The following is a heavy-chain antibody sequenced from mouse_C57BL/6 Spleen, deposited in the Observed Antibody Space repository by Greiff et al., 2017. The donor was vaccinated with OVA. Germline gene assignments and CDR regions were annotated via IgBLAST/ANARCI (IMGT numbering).Heavy chain of an antibody. V-gene: IGHV3-6*01. D-gene: IGHD4-1*01. CDR1: GYSITSGYY. Sequence: EVQLVESGPGLVKPSQSLSLTCSVTGYSITSGYYWNWIRQFPGNKLEWMGYISYDGSNNYNPSLKNRISITRDTSKNQFFLKLNSVTTEDTATYYCAREGTGRAMDYWGQGTSVTVSS. CDR3: AREGTGRAMDY. CDR2: ISYDGSN. J-gene: IGHJ4*01.